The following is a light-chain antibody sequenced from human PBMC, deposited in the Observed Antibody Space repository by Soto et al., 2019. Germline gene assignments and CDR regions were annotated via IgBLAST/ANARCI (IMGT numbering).Light chain of an antibody. Sequence: TQSPLSLPVTLGQPASISCRSNQSLVHSDGIAYFSWFQQRPGRSPRRLIYKVSNRDSGVPARLSGSGSGTDFALKISRVEAEDVGVYYCMQGTHWPITFGQGKRLEIK. V-gene: IGKV2-30*02. CDR3: MQGTHWPIT. CDR1: QSLVHSDGIAY. CDR2: KVS. J-gene: IGKJ5*01.